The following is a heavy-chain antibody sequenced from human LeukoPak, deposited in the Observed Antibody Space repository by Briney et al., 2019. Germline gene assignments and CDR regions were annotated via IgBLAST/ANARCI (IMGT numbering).Heavy chain of an antibody. Sequence: GGSLRLSCAASGFSFSSYTMNWVRQAPGKGLEWVSSISSTSSDIHYADSVKGRFTISRDNAKNSLYLQMNSLRAEDTAVYYCASNKIYYYDSSGPIFDYWGQGTLVTVSS. J-gene: IGHJ4*02. D-gene: IGHD3-22*01. CDR3: ASNKIYYYDSSGPIFDY. V-gene: IGHV3-21*01. CDR2: ISSTSSDI. CDR1: GFSFSSYT.